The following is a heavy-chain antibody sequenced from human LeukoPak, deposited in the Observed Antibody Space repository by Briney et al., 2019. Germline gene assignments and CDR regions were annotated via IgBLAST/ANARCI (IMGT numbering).Heavy chain of an antibody. CDR2: INHSGST. D-gene: IGHD3-16*01. Sequence: SETLSLTCAVYGGSFSGYYWSWIRQPPGKGLEWIGEINHSGSTNYNPSLKSRVTISVDTPKNQFSLKLSSVTAVDTAVYYCARVRYSGGRAPFDYWGQGTLVTVSS. CDR1: GGSFSGYY. V-gene: IGHV4-34*01. J-gene: IGHJ4*02. CDR3: ARVRYSGGRAPFDY.